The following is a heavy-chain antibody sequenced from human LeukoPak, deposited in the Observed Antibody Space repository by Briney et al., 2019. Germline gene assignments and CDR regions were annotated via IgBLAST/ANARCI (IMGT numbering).Heavy chain of an antibody. CDR3: TSTITTNYDF. D-gene: IGHD4-11*01. CDR1: GYNIADLS. V-gene: IGHV1-24*01. CDR2: FDPEDSEV. J-gene: IGHJ4*02. Sequence: ASVKVSCKVSGYNIADLSIHWVRQAPGKGLEWMGNFDPEDSEVIYTQTFQSRLTLTEDTSSETAYMELGNLRSEDTAIYYCTSTITTNYDFWGQGTLVTVSS.